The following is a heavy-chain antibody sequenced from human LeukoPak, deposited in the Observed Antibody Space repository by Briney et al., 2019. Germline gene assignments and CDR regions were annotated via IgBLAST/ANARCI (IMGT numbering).Heavy chain of an antibody. D-gene: IGHD2-21*02. CDR2: IDHGGST. CDR3: ARVGYCGGDCYPFDY. J-gene: IGHJ4*02. V-gene: IGHV4-61*01. CDR1: GGSISSGSYY. Sequence: SETLSLTCTVSGGSISSGSYYWTWIRQPPGKGLEWIGYIDHGGSTNYNPSLRSRVSISSDTSKIQFSLELTSVTAADTAVYYCARVGYCGGDCYPFDYWGQGTLTTISS.